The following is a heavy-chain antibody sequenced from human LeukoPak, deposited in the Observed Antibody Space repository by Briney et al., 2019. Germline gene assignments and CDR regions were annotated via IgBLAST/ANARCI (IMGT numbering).Heavy chain of an antibody. Sequence: PSETLSLTCTVSGYSISSGYYWSWIRQPAGKGLEWIGRIYTSGSTNYNPSLKSRVTISVDTSKNQFSLKLSSVTAADTAVYYCARELERSNFDYWGQGTLVTVSS. V-gene: IGHV4-61*02. J-gene: IGHJ4*02. D-gene: IGHD3-3*01. CDR2: IYTSGST. CDR1: GYSISSGYY. CDR3: ARELERSNFDY.